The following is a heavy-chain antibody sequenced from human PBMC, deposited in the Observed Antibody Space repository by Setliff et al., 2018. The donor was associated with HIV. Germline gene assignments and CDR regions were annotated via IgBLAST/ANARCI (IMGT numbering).Heavy chain of an antibody. J-gene: IGHJ5*02. CDR3: ARAATGGDWFDP. D-gene: IGHD1-26*01. Sequence: SETLSLTCTVSGGSISSSSYYWGWIRQPPGKGLEWIGTIYYSGSTYSNPSLKSRVTISVDTSKNQFSLKLSSVTAADRAVYYCARAATGGDWFDPWGPGTLVTVSS. V-gene: IGHV4-39*07. CDR1: GGSISSSSYY. CDR2: IYYSGST.